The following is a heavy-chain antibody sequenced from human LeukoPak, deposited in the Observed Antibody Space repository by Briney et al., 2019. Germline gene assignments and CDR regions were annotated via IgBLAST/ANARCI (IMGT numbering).Heavy chain of an antibody. D-gene: IGHD3-3*01. V-gene: IGHV3-30*02. CDR1: GFTFSSYG. CDR3: AKGSEYYDFWSGYSYFDY. J-gene: IGHJ4*02. CDR2: IQFDGNTN. Sequence: GGSLGLSCAASGFTFSSYGMHWVRQAPGKGLEWVAFIQFDGNTNYYADSVKGRFTISRDNSKNTLYLQMNSLRAEDTAVYYCAKGSEYYDFWSGYSYFDYWGQGTLVTVSS.